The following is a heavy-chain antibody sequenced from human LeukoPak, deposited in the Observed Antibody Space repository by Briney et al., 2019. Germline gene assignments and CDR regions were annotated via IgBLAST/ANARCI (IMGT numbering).Heavy chain of an antibody. J-gene: IGHJ5*02. Sequence: GGSLRLSCAASGFTFSSFAMNWVRQAPGKGLEWVSSISSSSSYIYYADSVKGRFTISRDNAKNSLYLQMNSLRAEDTAVYYCARLAVGWFDPWGQGTLVTVSS. D-gene: IGHD2-2*01. V-gene: IGHV3-21*01. CDR1: GFTFSSFA. CDR2: ISSSSSYI. CDR3: ARLAVGWFDP.